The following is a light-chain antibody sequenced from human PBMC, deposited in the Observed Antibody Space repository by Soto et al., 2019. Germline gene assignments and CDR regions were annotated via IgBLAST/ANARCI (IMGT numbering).Light chain of an antibody. Sequence: VMSQAPLSLPVALGQPAAISCRSSQSLVYSDGNSYLAWFQQRPGQAPRLLILATSRRATDIPDRFSGSGSGTDFTLAIRRLEPEDFAVYYCHQFGYSPRTFGQGTKVHIK. CDR3: HQFGYSPRT. CDR1: QSLVYSDGNSY. V-gene: IGKV3-20*01. J-gene: IGKJ1*01. CDR2: ATS.